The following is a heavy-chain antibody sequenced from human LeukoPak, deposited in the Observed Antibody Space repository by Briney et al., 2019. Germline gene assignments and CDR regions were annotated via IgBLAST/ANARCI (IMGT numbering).Heavy chain of an antibody. Sequence: HPGGSLRLSCAASGFIFSSYEMNWVRQAPGKGLEWVAVISYDGSNRNYADSVKGRFTISRDNSWNTVYLQMHSMRAEDTAVYYCAKDPGYSSGWFDSWGQGTLVTVSS. J-gene: IGHJ5*01. CDR2: ISYDGSNR. V-gene: IGHV3-30*04. CDR1: GFIFSSYE. CDR3: AKDPGYSSGWFDS. D-gene: IGHD6-19*01.